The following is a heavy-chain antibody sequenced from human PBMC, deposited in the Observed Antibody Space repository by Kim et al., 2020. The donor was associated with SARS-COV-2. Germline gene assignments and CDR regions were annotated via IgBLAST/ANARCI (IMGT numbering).Heavy chain of an antibody. V-gene: IGHV3-23*03. CDR3: AYGGGSPDAFDT. D-gene: IGHD3-10*01. CDR2: IYSGGSST. Sequence: GGSLRLSCAASGFTFSSYAMSWVRQAPGKGLEWVSVIYSGGSSTYYADSVKGRFTISRDNSKNTLYLQMNSLRAEDTAVYYCAYGGGSPDAFDTWGQGTKGSVSS. J-gene: IGHJ3*02. CDR1: GFTFSSYA.